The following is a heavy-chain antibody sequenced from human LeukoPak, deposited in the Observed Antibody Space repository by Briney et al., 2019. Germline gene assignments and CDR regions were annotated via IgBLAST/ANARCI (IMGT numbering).Heavy chain of an antibody. CDR1: GFTFSTSW. CDR3: ARGNLWFGELVY. D-gene: IGHD3-10*01. V-gene: IGHV3-7*01. Sequence: PGGSLRLSCAASGFTFSTSWMTWVRQAPGKGLEWVASINGDGSEIHYVDSVKGRFTISRDNAKDSLYLQMNSLRAEDTAVYYCARGNLWFGELVYWGQGTLVTVSS. CDR2: INGDGSEI. J-gene: IGHJ4*02.